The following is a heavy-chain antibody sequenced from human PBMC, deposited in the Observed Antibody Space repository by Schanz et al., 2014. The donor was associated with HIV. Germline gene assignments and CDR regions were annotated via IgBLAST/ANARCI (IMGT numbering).Heavy chain of an antibody. Sequence: QVQLQQWGAGLLKPSETLSLTCAVYGSSVTYFYWSWIRQSPGKGLEWIGEINHSESTNYNPSLKRRVTLSVDTSKNPFSLELTSVTAADTAVYYCAKLILFDNHDFWSGYPDWGQGTLVTVSS. J-gene: IGHJ4*02. CDR3: AKLILFDNHDFWSGYPD. V-gene: IGHV4-34*02. CDR1: GSSVTYFY. CDR2: INHSEST. D-gene: IGHD3-3*01.